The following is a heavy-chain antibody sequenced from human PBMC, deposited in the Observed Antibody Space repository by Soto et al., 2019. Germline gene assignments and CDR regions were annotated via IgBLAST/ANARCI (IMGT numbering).Heavy chain of an antibody. CDR3: ARRKTQLVIDPYYLDY. CDR2: INHSGST. V-gene: IGHV4-34*01. CDR1: GGFFSGYY. Sequence: SEALSLSCAVYGGFFSGYYWSWIRQPPGKGLEWIGEINHSGSTNYNPSLKSRVTISVDTSKNQFSLKLSSVTAADTAVYYCARRKTQLVIDPYYLDYWGQGTLVTVSS. J-gene: IGHJ4*02. D-gene: IGHD3-9*01.